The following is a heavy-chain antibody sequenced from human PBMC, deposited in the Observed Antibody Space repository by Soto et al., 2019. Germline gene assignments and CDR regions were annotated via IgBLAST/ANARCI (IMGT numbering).Heavy chain of an antibody. V-gene: IGHV3-74*01. CDR2: INGDGSST. CDR1: GFTFSSYW. J-gene: IGHJ4*02. D-gene: IGHD3-22*01. CDR3: TSPRYDGSGTPFDH. Sequence: EVQLVESGGALVQPGGSLRLSCAASGFTFSSYWMHWVRQAPGKGLVWVSGINGDGSSTIFVDSVKGRFIISRDNVKNTVYLQMHSLRAEDTAVYYCTSPRYDGSGTPFDHWGQGTLVTVSS.